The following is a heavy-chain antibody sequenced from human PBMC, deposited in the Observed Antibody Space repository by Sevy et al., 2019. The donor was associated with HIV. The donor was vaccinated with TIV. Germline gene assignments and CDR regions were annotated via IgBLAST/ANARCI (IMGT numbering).Heavy chain of an antibody. D-gene: IGHD2-2*01. V-gene: IGHV4-34*01. CDR2: INHSGST. CDR3: ARHCGSTSCSHAFDI. CDR1: GGSFSGYY. Sequence: SETLSLTCAVYGGSFSGYYWSWIRQPPGKGLEWIGEINHSGSTNYNPPLKSRVTISVDTSKNQFSLKLSSVTAADTAVYYCARHCGSTSCSHAFDIWGQRTMVTVSS. J-gene: IGHJ3*02.